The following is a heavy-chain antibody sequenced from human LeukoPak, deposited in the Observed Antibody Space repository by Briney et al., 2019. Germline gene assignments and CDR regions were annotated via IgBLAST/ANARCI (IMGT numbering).Heavy chain of an antibody. J-gene: IGHJ4*02. Sequence: PGGSLRLSCAAPGFTFSSYAMSWVRQAPGKGLEWVSAISGSGGSTYYADSVKGRFTISRDNSKNTLYLQMNSLRAEDTAVYYCAGGGGYCSSTSCLPSDYWGQGTLVTVSS. CDR1: GFTFSSYA. CDR3: AGGGGYCSSTSCLPSDY. D-gene: IGHD2-2*03. CDR2: ISGSGGST. V-gene: IGHV3-23*01.